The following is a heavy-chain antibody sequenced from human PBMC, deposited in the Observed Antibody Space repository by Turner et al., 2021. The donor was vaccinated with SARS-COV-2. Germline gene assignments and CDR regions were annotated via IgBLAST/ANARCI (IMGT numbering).Heavy chain of an antibody. J-gene: IGHJ6*02. V-gene: IGHV4-39*01. D-gene: IGHD3-3*01. CDR2: IFYTGST. CDR3: ASTIFGRGDIQIYYYFYGLDV. Sequence: QLQLQESGPGLVKPSDTLSLTCPVSGGSISSSSYYWGWIRQPPGKGLEWIGSIFYTGSTYYNPSLKSRVTISVDTSKNQFSLKLSSVTAADTAVYYCASTIFGRGDIQIYYYFYGLDVWGQGTTVTVSS. CDR1: GGSISSSSYY.